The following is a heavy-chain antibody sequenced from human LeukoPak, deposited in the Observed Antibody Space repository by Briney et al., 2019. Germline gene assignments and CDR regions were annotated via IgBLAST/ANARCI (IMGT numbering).Heavy chain of an antibody. CDR2: IKETGSEK. CDR1: GFTFSNYW. J-gene: IGHJ4*02. V-gene: IGHV3-7*01. D-gene: IGHD1-26*01. Sequence: PGGSLRLSCAASGFTFSNYWMTWVRQAPGKGLEWVANIKETGSEKNYADSVRGRFTISRDNAKNSLYMQMDSLRADDTAVYYCAVESVPYAPSGEYWGQGSLVTVSS. CDR3: AVESVPYAPSGEY.